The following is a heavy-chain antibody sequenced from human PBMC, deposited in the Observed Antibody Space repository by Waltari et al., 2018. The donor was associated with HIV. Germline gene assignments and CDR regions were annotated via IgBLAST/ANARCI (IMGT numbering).Heavy chain of an antibody. D-gene: IGHD3-10*01. V-gene: IGHV1-24*01. CDR1: GYTLTALS. Sequence: QVHLVQSGAEVKKPGASVKVSCKVSGYTLTALSMHWVRQAPGKGLEWMGGFDPEDGETIYAQKFQGRVTVTEDTSTDTAYVELSSLRSEDTAVYYCASNYYGSGSYYRYHFDYWGQGTLVTVSS. J-gene: IGHJ4*02. CDR2: FDPEDGET. CDR3: ASNYYGSGSYYRYHFDY.